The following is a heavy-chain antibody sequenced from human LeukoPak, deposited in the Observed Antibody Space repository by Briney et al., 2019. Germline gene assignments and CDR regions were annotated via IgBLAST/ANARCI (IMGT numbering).Heavy chain of an antibody. D-gene: IGHD6-13*01. CDR2: IFYSGST. CDR1: GGSISSFL. J-gene: IGHJ4*02. V-gene: IGHV4-59*08. CDR3: ARHHSGTAVAGPYFDY. Sequence: SETLSLSCTVSGGSISSFLWSWIRQPPGKGLEWIGYIFYSGSTKYNPSLKSRVTISVDTSKNQFSLKLSSVTAADTAVYYCARHHSGTAVAGPYFDYWGQGTLVTVSS.